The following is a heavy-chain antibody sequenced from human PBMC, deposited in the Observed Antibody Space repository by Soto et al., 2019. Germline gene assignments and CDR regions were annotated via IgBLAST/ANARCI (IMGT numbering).Heavy chain of an antibody. CDR1: GFTFGSYG. J-gene: IGHJ6*02. CDR3: VKDGSSGWPYYYGMDV. D-gene: IGHD6-19*01. Sequence: QVQLVESGGGVVQPGRSLRLSCAASGFTFGSYGMHWVRQAPGKGLEWVAVISYDGSNKYYADSLKGRFTVSRDNSKNTLYLQMSSLRAEDTAVYYCVKDGSSGWPYYYGMDVWGQGTTVTVSS. CDR2: ISYDGSNK. V-gene: IGHV3-30*18.